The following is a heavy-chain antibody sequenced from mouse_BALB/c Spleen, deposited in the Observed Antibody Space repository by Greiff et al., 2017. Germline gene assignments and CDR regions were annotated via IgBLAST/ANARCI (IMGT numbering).Heavy chain of an antibody. D-gene: IGHD1-2*01. CDR2: IYPGNVNT. CDR1: GYTFTSYY. CDR3: ARAITTATGRFAY. V-gene: IGHV1S56*01. J-gene: IGHJ3*01. Sequence: QVQLKEPGPELVKPGASVRISCKASGYTFTSYYIHWVKQRPGQGLEWIGWIYPGNVNTKYNEKFKGKATLTADKSSSTAYMQLSSLTSEDSAVYVCARAITTATGRFAYWGQGTLVTVSA.